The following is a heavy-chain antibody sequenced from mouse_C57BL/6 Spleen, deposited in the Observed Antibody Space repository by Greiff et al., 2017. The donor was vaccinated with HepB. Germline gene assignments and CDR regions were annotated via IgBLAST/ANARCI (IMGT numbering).Heavy chain of an antibody. CDR1: GYTFTSYW. D-gene: IGHD1-1*01. CDR2: INPSSGYT. CDR3: ARSHGSSPFDY. J-gene: IGHJ2*01. V-gene: IGHV1-7*01. Sequence: VQLPQSGAELAKPGASVKLSCKASGYTFTSYWMHWVKQRPGQGLEWIGYINPSSGYTKYNQKFKDKATFTADKSSSTAYMQLSSLTYEDSAVYYCARSHGSSPFDYWGQGTTLTVSS.